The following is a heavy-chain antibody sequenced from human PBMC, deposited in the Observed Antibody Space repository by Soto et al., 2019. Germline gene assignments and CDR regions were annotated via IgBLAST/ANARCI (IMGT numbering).Heavy chain of an antibody. V-gene: IGHV3-23*01. CDR1: GFTFNNYA. J-gene: IGHJ4*02. CDR3: AKRTGTYYFDY. D-gene: IGHD1-1*01. Sequence: PGGSLRLSCAASGFTFNNYALSWVRQAPGKGLEWVSAISGSGGSTFYADSVKGRFTISRDNSKNTLYLQMNSLRAEDAALYYCAKRTGTYYFDYWGQGTLVTVSS. CDR2: ISGSGGST.